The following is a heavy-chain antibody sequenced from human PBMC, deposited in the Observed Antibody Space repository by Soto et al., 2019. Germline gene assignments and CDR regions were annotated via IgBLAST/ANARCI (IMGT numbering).Heavy chain of an antibody. Sequence: EVQLVQSGAEVKKPGESLKISCKGSGYSFITYWIGWVRQMPGKGLEWMGIIYPADSDTRYSPSFQGQVTVSADKSISTAYLQWSSLKASDTAMYYCASWYGSGSYYPITGIDVWGQGTTVTVSS. CDR3: ASWYGSGSYYPITGIDV. J-gene: IGHJ6*02. D-gene: IGHD3-10*01. CDR1: GYSFITYW. CDR2: IYPADSDT. V-gene: IGHV5-51*01.